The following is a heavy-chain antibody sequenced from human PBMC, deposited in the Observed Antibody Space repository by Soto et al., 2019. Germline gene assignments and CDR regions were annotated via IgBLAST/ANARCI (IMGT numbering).Heavy chain of an antibody. V-gene: IGHV1-18*01. CDR1: GNTFASHG. J-gene: IGHJ4*02. Sequence: ASLKVPGKASGNTFASHGFSWVRQAPGQGLEWMGWISGFNGQTNYALKFKGRVTLTTDTSTSTAYMELRSLRSDDTAVYFCARVDPRGVAVVRDYWGQGTLVTVSS. D-gene: IGHD3-10*01. CDR3: ARVDPRGVAVVRDY. CDR2: ISGFNGQT.